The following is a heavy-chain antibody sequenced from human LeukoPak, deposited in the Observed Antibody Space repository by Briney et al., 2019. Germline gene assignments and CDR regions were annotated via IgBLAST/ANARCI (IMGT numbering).Heavy chain of an antibody. CDR1: GFTFSTSA. V-gene: IGHV3-23*01. J-gene: IGHJ4*02. CDR2: ISGSGGST. D-gene: IGHD6-13*01. CDR3: AKGLGFYSSSCLDY. Sequence: GGSLRLSCATSGFTFSTSAMHWVRQAPGKGLEWVSAISGSGGSTYYADSVKGRFTISRDNSKNTLYLQMNSLRAEDTAVYYCAKGLGFYSSSCLDYWGQGTLVTVSS.